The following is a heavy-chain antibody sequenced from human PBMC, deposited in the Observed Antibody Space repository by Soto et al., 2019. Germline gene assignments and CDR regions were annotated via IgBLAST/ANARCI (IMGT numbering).Heavy chain of an antibody. Sequence: SETLSLTCSVSDGSISNNAYYWGWIRQPPGKGLEYIGSIHYTGSTYHNPSLKSRVTVAVDTSKSQFSLKLSSVTAADTAVYFCARHASTAAAANAFDYWSQGTLVT. D-gene: IGHD6-13*01. CDR1: DGSISNNAYY. V-gene: IGHV4-39*01. CDR2: IHYTGST. CDR3: ARHASTAAAANAFDY. J-gene: IGHJ4*02.